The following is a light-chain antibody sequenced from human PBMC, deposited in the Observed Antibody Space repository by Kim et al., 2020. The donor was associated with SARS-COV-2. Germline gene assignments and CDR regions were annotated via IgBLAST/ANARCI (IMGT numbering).Light chain of an antibody. Sequence: QSALTQPASVSGSPGQSITISCTGTTSDIGNYDYVSWHQQHPGNAPKLIIYHVNERPSRLSNHFSGSKSGNTASLTISGLQADDEADYYCNSFTSSGTFVFGTGTKVTVL. CDR1: TSDIGNYDY. CDR3: NSFTSSGTFV. V-gene: IGLV2-14*01. CDR2: HVN. J-gene: IGLJ1*01.